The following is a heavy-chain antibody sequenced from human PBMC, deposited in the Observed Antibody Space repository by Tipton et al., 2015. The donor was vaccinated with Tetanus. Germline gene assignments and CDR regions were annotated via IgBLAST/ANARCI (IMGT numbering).Heavy chain of an antibody. V-gene: IGHV3-74*01. CDR3: SRDVFPYSSSD. D-gene: IGHD6-6*01. Sequence: SLRLSCAASGFTFSSFWMHWVRQDPGKGLVSVARINDVGTETDYADSVTGRFSISRDNAKRSLYLQMNSLRAEDTAIYYCSRDVFPYSSSDWGQGTLVIVSS. CDR1: GFTFSSFW. J-gene: IGHJ4*02. CDR2: INDVGTET.